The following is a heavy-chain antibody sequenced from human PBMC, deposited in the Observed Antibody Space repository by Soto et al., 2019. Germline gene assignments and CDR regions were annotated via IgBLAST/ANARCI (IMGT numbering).Heavy chain of an antibody. D-gene: IGHD6-19*01. V-gene: IGHV5-51*01. CDR3: ARSRRGAYSSGWYSPSGYYNYGIDL. CDR2: IYPGDSDT. CDR1: GYSFTSYW. J-gene: IGHJ6*02. Sequence: PGESLKISCKGSGYSFTSYWIGWVRQMPGKGLEWMGIIYPGDSDTRYSPSFQGQVTISADKSISTAYLQWSSLKASDTAMYYCARSRRGAYSSGWYSPSGYYNYGIDLRGQGTTVTVSS.